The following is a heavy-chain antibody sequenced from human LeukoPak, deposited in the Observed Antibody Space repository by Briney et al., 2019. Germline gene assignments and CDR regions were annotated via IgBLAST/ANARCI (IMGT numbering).Heavy chain of an antibody. Sequence: GRSLRLSCAASGFTFSSYAMHWVRQAPGKGLEWVAVISYDGSNKYYADSVKGRFTISRDNSKNTLYLQMNSLRAEDTAVYYCARDGFPDAPVDYWGQGTLVTVSS. J-gene: IGHJ4*02. V-gene: IGHV3-30-3*01. D-gene: IGHD2-8*01. CDR2: ISYDGSNK. CDR3: ARDGFPDAPVDY. CDR1: GFTFSSYA.